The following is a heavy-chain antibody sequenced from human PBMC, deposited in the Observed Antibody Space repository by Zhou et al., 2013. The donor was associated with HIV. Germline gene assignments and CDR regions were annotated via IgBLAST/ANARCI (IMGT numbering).Heavy chain of an antibody. J-gene: IGHJ5*02. Sequence: QVQLVQSGPEIKEPGASVKVSCKGSGYNFNDFYTHWVRQAPGHGPEWMGFINPKTGKTKYAEKFQDRVTLSRDTSMRTTYMELTRLTSDDSAMYYCVRDGGPVEFDRWGQGTLVIVSS. CDR2: INPKTGKT. CDR1: GYNFNDFY. D-gene: IGHD6-19*01. CDR3: VRDGGPVEFDR. V-gene: IGHV1-2*02.